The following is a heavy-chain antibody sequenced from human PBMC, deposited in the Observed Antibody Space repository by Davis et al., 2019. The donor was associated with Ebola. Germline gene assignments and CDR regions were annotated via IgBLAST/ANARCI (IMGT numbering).Heavy chain of an antibody. CDR1: GYSFTSYW. V-gene: IGHV5-51*01. CDR3: ARSDSNYVSPFDI. CDR2: IYPGDSDT. D-gene: IGHD4-11*01. J-gene: IGHJ3*02. Sequence: GESLKISCKDSGYSFTSYWIGWVRQTRGRGLEWMGIIYPGDSDTKYSPSFQGQVTFSADKSISTAYLHWSSLKASDTAMYYCARSDSNYVSPFDIWGQGTMVTVSS.